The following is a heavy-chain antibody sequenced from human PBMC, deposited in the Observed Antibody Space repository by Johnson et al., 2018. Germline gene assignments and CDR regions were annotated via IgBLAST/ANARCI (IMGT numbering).Heavy chain of an antibody. D-gene: IGHD3-16*01. J-gene: IGHJ3*02. CDR1: GFTFSNYA. CDR2: IGGSGSST. V-gene: IGHV3-23*04. Sequence: EVQLVESGGGLVQPGGSLRLSCAASGFTFSNYAMIWVRQAPGEGLDWVSAIGGSGSSTFYAASVKGRFTISRDNSKNTLYLQMNSLRAADTAVYYCAKRMSPKTLRGEAFDIWGQGTMVTVSS. CDR3: AKRMSPKTLRGEAFDI.